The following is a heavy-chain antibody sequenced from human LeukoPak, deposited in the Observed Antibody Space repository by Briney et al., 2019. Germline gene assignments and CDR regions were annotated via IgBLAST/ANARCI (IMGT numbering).Heavy chain of an antibody. Sequence: GSLRLSCAASGFTFSSYSMNWVRQHPGKGLEWIGSIYYSGSTYYNPSLKSRVTISVDTSKNQFSLKLSSVTAADTAVYYCARLSRSFAVWLPFDYWGQGTLVTVSS. CDR1: GFTFSSYSMN. V-gene: IGHV4-39*01. CDR3: ARLSRSFAVWLPFDY. J-gene: IGHJ4*02. CDR2: IYYSGST. D-gene: IGHD5-18*01.